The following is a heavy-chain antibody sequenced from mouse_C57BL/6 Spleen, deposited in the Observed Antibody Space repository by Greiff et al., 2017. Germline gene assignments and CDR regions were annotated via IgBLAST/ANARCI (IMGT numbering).Heavy chain of an antibody. J-gene: IGHJ3*01. CDR2: IYWDDDK. CDR1: GFSLRTSGMG. D-gene: IGHD2-4*01. CDR3: ARSGAYYDYDVGFAY. V-gene: IGHV8-12*01. Sequence: ESGPGILQSSQTLSLTCSFSGFSLRTSGMGVSWIRQPSGKGLEWLAHIYWDDDKRYNPSLKSRLTISKDTSRNHVFLKITSVDTADTATCYCARSGAYYDYDVGFAYWGQGTLVTVSA.